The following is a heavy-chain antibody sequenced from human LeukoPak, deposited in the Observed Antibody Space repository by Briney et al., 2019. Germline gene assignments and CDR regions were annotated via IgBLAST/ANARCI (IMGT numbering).Heavy chain of an antibody. CDR2: ISSSSDYI. CDR3: ARKLGKWERLSPFDY. Sequence: PGGSLRLSCAASGFTFNIYSMNWVRQAPGKGLEWVSSISSSSDYIYYADSVKGRFTISRDNAKNSLYLQMNSLRAEDTAVYCCARKLGKWERLSPFDYWGQGTLVTVSS. CDR1: GFTFNIYS. J-gene: IGHJ4*02. V-gene: IGHV3-21*01. D-gene: IGHD1-26*01.